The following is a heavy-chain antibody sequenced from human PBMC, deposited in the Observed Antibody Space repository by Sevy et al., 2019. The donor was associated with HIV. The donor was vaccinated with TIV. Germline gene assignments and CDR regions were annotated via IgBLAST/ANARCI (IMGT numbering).Heavy chain of an antibody. J-gene: IGHJ4*01. V-gene: IGHV3-23*01. CDR2: INGSDAST. CDR3: AKDHDTTGDWVVYYFDF. D-gene: IGHD3-22*01. Sequence: GGSLRLSCAASGFTFNSYAMSWVRQAPGKGLEWVSSINGSDASTYYSDSVKGRFTISRDNSKNTLYLQMNSLRAEDTAVYYCAKDHDTTGDWVVYYFDFWGHGTLVTVSS. CDR1: GFTFNSYA.